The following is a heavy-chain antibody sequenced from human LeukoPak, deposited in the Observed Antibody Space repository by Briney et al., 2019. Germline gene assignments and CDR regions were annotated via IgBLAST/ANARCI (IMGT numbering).Heavy chain of an antibody. Sequence: SQTLSLTCTVSGGSISSGGYYWSWIRQHPGKGLEWIGYIYYSGSTYYNPSLKSRLTISVDTSKNQFSLKLSSVSAADTAVYYCARGGGDVYNVFDYWGQGTLVTVSS. CDR1: GGSISSGGYY. CDR3: ARGGGDVYNVFDY. CDR2: IYYSGST. J-gene: IGHJ4*02. D-gene: IGHD5-24*01. V-gene: IGHV4-31*03.